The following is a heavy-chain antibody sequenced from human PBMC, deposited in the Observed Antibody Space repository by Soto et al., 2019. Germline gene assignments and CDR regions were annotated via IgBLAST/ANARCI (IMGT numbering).Heavy chain of an antibody. CDR1: GDSVSNNSVA. J-gene: IGHJ4*02. Sequence: PSQTLSLTCAISGDSVSNNSVAWNWVRQSPSRGLEWLGRTYYRSKWHYDYAPSVRSRITINPDTSKNHFSLQLNSVSPEDAAVYYCARTLRGRGVKYFDDWRQLTLVTVSS. V-gene: IGHV6-1*01. D-gene: IGHD3-10*01. CDR2: TYYRSKWHY. CDR3: ARTLRGRGVKYFDD.